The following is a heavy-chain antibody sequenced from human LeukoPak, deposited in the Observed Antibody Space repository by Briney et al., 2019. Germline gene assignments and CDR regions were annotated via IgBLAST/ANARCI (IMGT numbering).Heavy chain of an antibody. CDR2: MNPNSGIT. CDR3: ARVVRGVNWFDP. D-gene: IGHD3-10*01. J-gene: IGHJ5*02. V-gene: IGHV1-8*01. Sequence: ASVKVSCKASGYTFTSYDINWVRQATGQGLEWMGWMNPNSGITGYAQKFQGRVTMTRNTSISTAYMELSSLRSEDTAVYYCARVVRGVNWFDPWGQGTLVTVSS. CDR1: GYTFTSYD.